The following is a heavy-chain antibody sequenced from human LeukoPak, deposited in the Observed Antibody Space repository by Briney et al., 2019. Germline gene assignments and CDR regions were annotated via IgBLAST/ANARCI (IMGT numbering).Heavy chain of an antibody. CDR2: ISGGGTST. Sequence: GGSLRLSCAASGFTFSSYAMSWVRQAPGKGLEWVSVISGGGTSTYYADSVKGRFTISKDNSKNTLYLQMNSLRAEDAAVYYCAKTFIAVANPIDYWGQGTLVTVSS. CDR1: GFTFSSYA. V-gene: IGHV3-23*01. CDR3: AKTFIAVANPIDY. D-gene: IGHD6-19*01. J-gene: IGHJ4*02.